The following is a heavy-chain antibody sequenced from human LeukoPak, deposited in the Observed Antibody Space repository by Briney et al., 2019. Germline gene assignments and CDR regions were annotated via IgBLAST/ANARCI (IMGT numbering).Heavy chain of an antibody. CDR2: ISGSGDST. CDR1: GFTFSSYA. V-gene: IGHV3-23*01. Sequence: GGSLRLSCAASGFTFSSYAMSWVRQAPGKGLEWVSSISGSGDSTYYADSVKGRFTISRDNSQNTLNLQMTSLRAEDTAVYYCAKGQLVGVSRTPWDYWGQGTLVTVSS. D-gene: IGHD1-26*01. J-gene: IGHJ4*02. CDR3: AKGQLVGVSRTPWDY.